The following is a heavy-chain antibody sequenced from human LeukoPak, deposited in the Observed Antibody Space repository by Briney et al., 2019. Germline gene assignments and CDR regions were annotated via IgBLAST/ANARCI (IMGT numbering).Heavy chain of an antibody. V-gene: IGHV4-34*01. CDR3: ARRAGYYDILTGSGRYGMDV. CDR2: INHSGST. Sequence: PETLSLTCAVYGGSFSGYYWSWIRQPPGKGLEWIGEINHSGSTNCNPSLKSRVTISVDTSKNQFSLKLSSVTAADTAVYYCARRAGYYDILTGSGRYGMDVWGQGTTVTVSS. D-gene: IGHD3-9*01. CDR1: GGSFSGYY. J-gene: IGHJ6*02.